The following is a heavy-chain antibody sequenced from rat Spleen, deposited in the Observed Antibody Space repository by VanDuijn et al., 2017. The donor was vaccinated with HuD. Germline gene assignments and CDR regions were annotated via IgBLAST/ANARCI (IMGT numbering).Heavy chain of an antibody. CDR3: TRDSGSYYFDY. V-gene: IGHV5-25*01. CDR2: ISPAGGNI. CDR1: GFTFSSYY. J-gene: IGHJ2*01. D-gene: IGHD4-3*01. Sequence: EVQLVESGGGLVQPGRSMKLSCVASGFTFSSYYMAWVRQAPTKGLEWVASISPAGGNIYYRDSVKGRFTISRENAKSTLYLQMDSLRSEDTATYYCTRDSGSYYFDYWGQGVMVTVSS.